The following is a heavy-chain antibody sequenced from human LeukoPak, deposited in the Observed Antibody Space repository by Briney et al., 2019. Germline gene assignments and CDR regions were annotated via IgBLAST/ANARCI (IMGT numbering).Heavy chain of an antibody. CDR2: TFYRSKWYN. CDR1: GDSVSRHDLT. D-gene: IGHD1-1*01. J-gene: IGHJ4*02. V-gene: IGHV6-1*01. CDR3: VRSYDWVFDY. Sequence: SQTLSLTCPISGDSVSRHDLTWDWVRQSPSRRLKWLGRTFYRSKWYNDYAVSVKSRITVSPDTSKNQFSLHLNSVTPEDTAVYYCVRSYDWVFDYWGQGTRVTVSS.